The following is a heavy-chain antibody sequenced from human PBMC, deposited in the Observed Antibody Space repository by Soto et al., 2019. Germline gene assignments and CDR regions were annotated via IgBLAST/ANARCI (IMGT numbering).Heavy chain of an antibody. J-gene: IGHJ5*02. CDR2: MNPIFGTA. Sequence: SVKVSVMSSRGTHRSYAFSWVRQAPGQGLEWRGGMNPIFGTASSGRKFQGRVTITADESTSTAYMELSSLRSEDTAVYYGTRACEYTIVLPYAMVACFDPWGQGTLVTVSS. D-gene: IGHD2-2*01. CDR3: TRACEYTIVLPYAMVACFDP. V-gene: IGHV1-69*13. CDR1: RGTHRSYA.